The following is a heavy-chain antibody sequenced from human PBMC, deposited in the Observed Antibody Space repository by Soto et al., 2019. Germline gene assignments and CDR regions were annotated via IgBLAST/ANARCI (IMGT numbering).Heavy chain of an antibody. CDR3: ARSVAGTATDDAPAEIDY. Sequence: SETLSLTCAVYGGSFSGYYWTWIRQPPGTGLEWIGEINHSGSTNYNPSLKSRVTISVDTSKNQFSLKLSSVTAADTAVYYCARSVAGTATDDAPAEIDYWGQGTLVTVSS. CDR2: INHSGST. D-gene: IGHD6-19*01. CDR1: GGSFSGYY. J-gene: IGHJ4*02. V-gene: IGHV4-34*01.